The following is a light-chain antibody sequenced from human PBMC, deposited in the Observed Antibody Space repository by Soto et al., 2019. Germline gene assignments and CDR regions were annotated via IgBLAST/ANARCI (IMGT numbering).Light chain of an antibody. CDR1: SSDDGGYNY. CDR2: EVS. Sequence: QSVLTQPPSASGSPGQSVTISCTGTSSDDGGYNYVSWYQQHPGKAPKLMIYEVSKRPSGVPDRFSGSKSDNTASLTVSGLQAEDEADYYCSSYTGSDNYVFGTGTKLTVL. CDR3: SSYTGSDNYV. V-gene: IGLV2-8*01. J-gene: IGLJ1*01.